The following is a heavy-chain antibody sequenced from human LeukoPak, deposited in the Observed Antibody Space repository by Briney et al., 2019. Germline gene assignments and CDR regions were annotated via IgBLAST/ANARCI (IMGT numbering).Heavy chain of an antibody. J-gene: IGHJ6*02. V-gene: IGHV3-21*01. CDR2: ISSSSSYI. Sequence: GGSLRLSCAASGFTFSSYSMNWVRQAPGKGLEWVSSISSSSSYIYYADSVKGRFTICRDNAKNSLYLQMNSLRAEDTAVYYCARDRSYSNSMDVWGQGTTVTVSS. CDR3: ARDRSYSNSMDV. CDR1: GFTFSSYS. D-gene: IGHD4-11*01.